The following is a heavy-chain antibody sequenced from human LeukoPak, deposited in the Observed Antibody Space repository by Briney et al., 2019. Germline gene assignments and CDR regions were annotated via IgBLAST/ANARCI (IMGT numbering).Heavy chain of an antibody. CDR2: ISYDGSNK. Sequence: GGPLSLSGGASGFTFTNYAMTWVRQAPGKGLEWVAVISYDGSNKYYADSVKGRFTISRDNSKNTLYLQMNSLRAEDTAVYYCARDWGNYFDYWGQGTLVTVSS. J-gene: IGHJ4*02. D-gene: IGHD3-16*01. V-gene: IGHV3-30-3*01. CDR1: GFTFTNYA. CDR3: ARDWGNYFDY.